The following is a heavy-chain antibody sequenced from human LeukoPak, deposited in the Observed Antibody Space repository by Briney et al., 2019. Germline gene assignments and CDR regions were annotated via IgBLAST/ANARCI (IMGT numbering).Heavy chain of an antibody. D-gene: IGHD3-3*01. CDR1: GGSINSSDHY. CDR3: ARHRLEGDTIDI. Sequence: PSETLSLTCTVSGGSINSSDHYWAWIRQPPGKGLEWIGSKYYSGDTYYSPSLKSRVTISVDTSRNKFALKLNSVTAADTAVYFCARHRLEGDTIDIWGQGTKVTVSS. CDR2: KYYSGDT. J-gene: IGHJ3*02. V-gene: IGHV4-39*01.